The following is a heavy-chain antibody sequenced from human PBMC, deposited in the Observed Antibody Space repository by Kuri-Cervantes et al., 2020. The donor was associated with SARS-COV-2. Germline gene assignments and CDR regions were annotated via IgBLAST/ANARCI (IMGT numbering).Heavy chain of an antibody. CDR3: GRVSWLQLWRRYSDS. CDR2: TYHSGST. D-gene: IGHD5-24*01. V-gene: IGHV4-38-2*01. CDR1: GYSISSGYY. Sequence: SQTLSLTCAVSGYSISSGYYWGWIRQPPGKGLEWIGSTYHSGSTYYNPSLKSRVTISLDTSKNHVSLRLTSATAADTAVYYCGRVSWLQLWRRYSDSWGQGTLVTVSS. J-gene: IGHJ4*02.